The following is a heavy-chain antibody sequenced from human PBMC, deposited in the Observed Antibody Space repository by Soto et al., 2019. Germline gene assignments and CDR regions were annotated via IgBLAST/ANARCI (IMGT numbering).Heavy chain of an antibody. CDR1: GFTFSSYA. CDR3: ARVKVGSGYFDY. V-gene: IGHV3-64*01. J-gene: IGHJ4*02. CDR2: ISSNGGST. D-gene: IGHD3-22*01. Sequence: GGSLRLSCAASGFTFSSYAMHWVRQAPGKGLEYVSAISSNGGSTYYANSVKGRFTISRDNSKNTLYLQMGSLRAEDMAVYYCARVKVGSGYFDYWGQGTLVTVSS.